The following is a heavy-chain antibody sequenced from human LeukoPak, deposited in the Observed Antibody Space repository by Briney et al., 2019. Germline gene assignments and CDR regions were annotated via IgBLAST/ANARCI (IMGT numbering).Heavy chain of an antibody. CDR3: ARKWELRNAFDI. CDR2: IYHSGST. CDR1: GYSISSGYY. D-gene: IGHD1-26*01. V-gene: IGHV4-38-2*02. J-gene: IGHJ3*02. Sequence: SETLSLTCTVSGYSISSGYYWGWIRQPPGKGLEWIGSIYHSGSTYYNPSLKSRVTISVDTSKNQFSLKLSSVTAADTAVYYCARKWELRNAFDIRGQGTMVTVSS.